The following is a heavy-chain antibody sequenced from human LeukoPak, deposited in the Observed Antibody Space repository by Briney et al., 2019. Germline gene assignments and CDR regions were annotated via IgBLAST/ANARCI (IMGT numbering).Heavy chain of an antibody. CDR2: INHSGST. Sequence: KSSETLSLTCAVYGGSFSGYYWSWIRQPPGKGLEWIGEINHSGSTNYNPSLKSRVTISVDTSKNQFSLKLSSVTAADTAVYYCARYTPLEMVDYWGQGTLVTVSS. J-gene: IGHJ4*02. V-gene: IGHV4-34*01. CDR1: GGSFSGYY. CDR3: ARYTPLEMVDY. D-gene: IGHD5-24*01.